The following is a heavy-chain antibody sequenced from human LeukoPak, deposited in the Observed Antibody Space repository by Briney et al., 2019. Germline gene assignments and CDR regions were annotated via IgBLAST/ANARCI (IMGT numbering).Heavy chain of an antibody. D-gene: IGHD3-22*01. CDR3: ARDITSYYDSSGYYAIGAFDI. CDR2: ISSSSSYI. J-gene: IGHJ3*02. Sequence: GGSLRLSCAASGFTFSSYSMNWVRQAPGKGLEWVSSISSSSSYIYYADSVKGRFTISRDNAKNSLYLQMNSLRAEDTAVYYCARDITSYYDSSGYYAIGAFDIWGQGSMVTVSS. CDR1: GFTFSSYS. V-gene: IGHV3-21*01.